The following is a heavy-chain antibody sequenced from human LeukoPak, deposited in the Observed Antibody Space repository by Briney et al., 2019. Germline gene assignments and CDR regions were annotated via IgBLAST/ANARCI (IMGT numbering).Heavy chain of an antibody. Sequence: GGSLRLSCAASGFTFSSYAMSWVRQAPGKGLEWVSAISGSGGSTYYADSVKGRFTISRDNSKNTLYLQMNSLRAEDTAVYYCAKIAMLDYYDSSGHYCWGQYYFDYWGQGTLVTVSS. J-gene: IGHJ4*02. CDR3: AKIAMLDYYDSSGHYCWGQYYFDY. V-gene: IGHV3-23*01. CDR2: ISGSGGST. D-gene: IGHD3-22*01. CDR1: GFTFSSYA.